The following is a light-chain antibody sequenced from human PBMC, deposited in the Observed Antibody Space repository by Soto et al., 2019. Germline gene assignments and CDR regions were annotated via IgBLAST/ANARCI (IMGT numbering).Light chain of an antibody. CDR2: GFI. V-gene: IGLV2-11*01. CDR1: SGDVGGYNY. Sequence: QSALTQPRSVSGSPGQSVTISCTGTSGDVGGYNYVSWYQQHPGKAPKVMIYGFIKRPSGVPDRFSGSRSGNTASLTISGLQDEDEADYYCCSYAGTWVFGGGTKLTVL. CDR3: CSYAGTWV. J-gene: IGLJ3*02.